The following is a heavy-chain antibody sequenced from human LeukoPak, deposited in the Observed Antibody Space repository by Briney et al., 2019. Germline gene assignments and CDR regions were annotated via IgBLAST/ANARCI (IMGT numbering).Heavy chain of an antibody. Sequence: PGGSLRLSCVASGFTFRSYWMSWVRQAPGKGLEWVANIKQDGSEEYYVDSVKGRFTISRDNTKNSLFLQMNSLRAEDTAVYYCARGWGDCTTVSCYTGGDVFDMWGQGTMVTVSS. J-gene: IGHJ3*02. CDR2: IKQDGSEE. CDR1: GFTFRSYW. V-gene: IGHV3-7*01. CDR3: ARGWGDCTTVSCYTGGDVFDM. D-gene: IGHD2-2*02.